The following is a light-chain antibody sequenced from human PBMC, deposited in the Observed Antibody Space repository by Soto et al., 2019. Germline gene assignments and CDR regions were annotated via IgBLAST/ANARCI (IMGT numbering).Light chain of an antibody. J-gene: IGKJ4*01. Sequence: DIHMTQSPSSLSASVGDRVTITCQASQDISNYLNWYQQKPGKAPKLLIYDASNLETGVPSRFSGSGSGTDFTFTISSLQPEDIATYYCQQYDNLPPPTFGGGTKVEIK. V-gene: IGKV1-33*01. CDR1: QDISNY. CDR3: QQYDNLPPPT. CDR2: DAS.